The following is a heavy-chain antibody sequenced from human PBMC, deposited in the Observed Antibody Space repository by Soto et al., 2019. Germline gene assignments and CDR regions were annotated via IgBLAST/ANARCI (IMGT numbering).Heavy chain of an antibody. CDR2: LSVGNGDT. D-gene: IGHD2-15*01. CDR1: GDTRTDCS. V-gene: IGHV1-3*01. J-gene: IGHJ6*02. CDR3: ATSEGDCGGGSCYNYFYYYGMDV. Sequence: ASVKVSCKSSGDTRTDCSMHWGRRAPGQRPEWMGWLSVGNGDTKYSQKFQGRVTITRDTSARTAYMELSNLRSEDTAVYYCATSEGDCGGGSCYNYFYYYGMDVWGQGTTVTVSS.